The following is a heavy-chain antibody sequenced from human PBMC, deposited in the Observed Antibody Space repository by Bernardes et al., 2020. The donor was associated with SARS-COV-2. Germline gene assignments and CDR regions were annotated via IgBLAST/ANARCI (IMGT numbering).Heavy chain of an antibody. J-gene: IGHJ4*02. CDR1: GFTFSTSW. V-gene: IGHV3-74*01. Sequence: GGSLRLSCAASGFTFSTSWMNWVRQAPGKGLVWVSRISGDGSLTGYADSVKGRFTISRDNAENTLYLQMNSLRAEDTAVYYCARGTFGSGWPNWGQGTLVTVSS. D-gene: IGHD6-19*01. CDR3: ARGTFGSGWPN. CDR2: ISGDGSLT.